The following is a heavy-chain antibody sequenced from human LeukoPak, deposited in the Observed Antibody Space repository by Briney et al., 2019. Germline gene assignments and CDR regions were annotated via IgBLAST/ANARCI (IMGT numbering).Heavy chain of an antibody. CDR3: AKDVGLGGDSGIND. CDR1: GFILRDHA. J-gene: IGHJ4*02. V-gene: IGHV3-43*02. D-gene: IGHD2-21*02. Sequence: GGSLRLSYAASGFILRDHAMHEVRQAPGKGLEWVSLISGAGDSTYYADSVKGRFTSARDNSKNSLYLQMNSLRTEDSALYYCAKDVGLGGDSGINDWGQGTLVTVSS. CDR2: ISGAGDST.